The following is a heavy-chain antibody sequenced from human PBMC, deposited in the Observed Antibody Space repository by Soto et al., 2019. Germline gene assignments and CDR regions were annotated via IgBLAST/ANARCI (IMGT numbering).Heavy chain of an antibody. CDR2: ISAYNGNT. Sequence: AASVKVSCKASGYTFTSYGISGVRQAPGQGLEWMGWISAYNGNTNYAQKLQGRVTMTTDTSTSTAYMELRSLRSDGTAVYYCALIITMVRGVIITTDAFDIWGQGTMVTVSS. CDR3: ALIITMVRGVIITTDAFDI. V-gene: IGHV1-18*01. D-gene: IGHD3-10*01. J-gene: IGHJ3*02. CDR1: GYTFTSYG.